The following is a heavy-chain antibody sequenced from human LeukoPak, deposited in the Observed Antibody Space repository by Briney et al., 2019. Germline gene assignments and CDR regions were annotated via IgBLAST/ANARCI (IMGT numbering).Heavy chain of an antibody. CDR3: ARPIRSRDNNWFDP. Sequence: PSETLSLTCTVSGYSISSGFYWAWLRQSPGKGLEWIANIYHTGSTYYNPSLKSRVIISVDTSANQFSLKLNSVTAADTAVYYCARPIRSRDNNWFDPWGQGILVTVSS. CDR2: IYHTGST. J-gene: IGHJ5*02. V-gene: IGHV4-38-2*02. D-gene: IGHD3-10*01. CDR1: GYSISSGFY.